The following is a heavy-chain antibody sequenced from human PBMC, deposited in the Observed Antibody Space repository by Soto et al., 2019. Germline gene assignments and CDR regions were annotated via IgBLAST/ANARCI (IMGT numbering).Heavy chain of an antibody. D-gene: IGHD1-1*01. CDR2: ISYDGSNN. CDR3: ASTGTLDY. V-gene: IGHV3-30-3*01. J-gene: IGHJ4*02. Sequence: GGSLTLLYPACMFPFSRYPMQWVRQAPGKGLEWVAVISYDGSNNYYADSVKGRFTISRDNSKNTVYLQMNSLRAADTAVYYGASTGTLDYWGQGSLVTVSS. CDR1: MFPFSRYP.